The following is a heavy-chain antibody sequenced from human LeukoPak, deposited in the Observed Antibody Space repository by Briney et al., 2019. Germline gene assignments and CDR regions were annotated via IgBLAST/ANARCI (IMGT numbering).Heavy chain of an antibody. Sequence: GGSLRLSCAASGFIFSGYWMNWVRQAPGKGLAWVAGIDSDGSTTKYADSVKGRFTISRDNAKNTLYLQMNSLRAEDTAVYYCTKSNWFGPWGQGTLVTVSS. J-gene: IGHJ5*02. CDR2: IDSDGSTT. CDR1: GFIFSGYW. V-gene: IGHV3-74*03. CDR3: TKSNWFGP.